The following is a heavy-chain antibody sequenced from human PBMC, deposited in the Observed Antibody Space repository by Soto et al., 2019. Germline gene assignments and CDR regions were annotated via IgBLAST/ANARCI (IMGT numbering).Heavy chain of an antibody. Sequence: ASVKVSCKASGYTFTSYGISWVRQAPGQGLEWMGWISAYNGNTNYAQKLQGRVTMTTDTSTSTAYMELRSLRSDDTAVYHCARDRSDYYDSSGYYWDDAFEIWGQGTMVTVSS. J-gene: IGHJ3*02. V-gene: IGHV1-18*04. CDR1: GYTFTSYG. D-gene: IGHD3-22*01. CDR3: ARDRSDYYDSSGYYWDDAFEI. CDR2: ISAYNGNT.